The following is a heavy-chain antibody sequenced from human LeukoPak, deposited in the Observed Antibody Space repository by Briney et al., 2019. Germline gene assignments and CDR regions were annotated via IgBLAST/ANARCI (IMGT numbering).Heavy chain of an antibody. V-gene: IGHV3-30*03. J-gene: IGHJ4*02. CDR3: APLIAAAGTGLDY. CDR1: GFTFSTYG. CDR2: ISYDGSNK. D-gene: IGHD6-13*01. Sequence: GGSLRLSCAASGFTFSTYGMHWVRQAPGKGLEWVAVISYDGSNKYYADSVKGRFTISRDNPKNTLYLQMNSLRAEDTAVYYCAPLIAAAGTGLDYWGQGTLVTVSS.